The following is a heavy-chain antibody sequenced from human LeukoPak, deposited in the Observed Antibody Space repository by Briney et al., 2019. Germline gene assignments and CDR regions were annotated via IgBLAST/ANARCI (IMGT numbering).Heavy chain of an antibody. Sequence: GGSLRLSCAASGFTFSSYAMSWVRQAPGKGLEWVSAISGSGGSTYYADSVKGRFTISRDNSKNTLYLQMNSLRAEDTAVYCCAKDRSQEYCSGGSCYSGFDYWGQGTLVTVSS. V-gene: IGHV3-23*01. CDR1: GFTFSSYA. D-gene: IGHD2-15*01. CDR2: ISGSGGST. CDR3: AKDRSQEYCSGGSCYSGFDY. J-gene: IGHJ4*02.